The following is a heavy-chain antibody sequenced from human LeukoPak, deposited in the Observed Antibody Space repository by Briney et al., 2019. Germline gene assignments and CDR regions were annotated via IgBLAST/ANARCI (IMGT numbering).Heavy chain of an antibody. Sequence: SQTPSLTCAISGDSVSSNSAAWNWIRQSPSRGLEWLGRTYYRSKWYNDYAVSVKSRITINPDTSKNQFSLQLNSVTPEDTAVYYCARTSGSYVTNYYGMDVWGQGTTVTVSS. D-gene: IGHD1-26*01. CDR1: GDSVSSNSAA. J-gene: IGHJ6*02. CDR3: ARTSGSYVTNYYGMDV. V-gene: IGHV6-1*01. CDR2: TYYRSKWYN.